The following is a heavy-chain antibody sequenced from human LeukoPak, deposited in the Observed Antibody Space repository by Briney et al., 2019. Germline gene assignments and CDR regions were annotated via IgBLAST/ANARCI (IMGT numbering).Heavy chain of an antibody. CDR2: IDSGGGT. Sequence: GGSLRLSCTTSGFTFTDYWMTWVRQAPGKGLEWVSVIDSGGGTYYADSVKGRFTISRDNSKNTLYLQLNSLRAEDTAVYYCATGWLRDWGQGTLVTVSS. CDR3: ATGWLRD. J-gene: IGHJ4*02. V-gene: IGHV3-66*01. CDR1: GFTFTDYW. D-gene: IGHD6-19*01.